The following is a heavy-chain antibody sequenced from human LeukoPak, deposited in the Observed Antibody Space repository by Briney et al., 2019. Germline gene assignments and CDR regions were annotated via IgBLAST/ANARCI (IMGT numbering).Heavy chain of an antibody. Sequence: ASVKVSCKASGYSFTGNYIHWVRQAPGEGLEWMEWINPNSGGTNYAQKFQGRVTMTRDTSISTAYMELSRLRSDDTAMYYCATYYGSGSYIKTYYFDYWGQGTLVTVSS. CDR1: GYSFTGNY. CDR3: ATYYGSGSYIKTYYFDY. V-gene: IGHV1-2*02. CDR2: INPNSGGT. D-gene: IGHD3-10*01. J-gene: IGHJ4*02.